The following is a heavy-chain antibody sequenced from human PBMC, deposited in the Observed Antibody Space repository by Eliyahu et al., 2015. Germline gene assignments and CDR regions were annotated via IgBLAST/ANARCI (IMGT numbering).Heavy chain of an antibody. CDR2: VTLSGST. CDR3: ARRRIQGRMXDY. CDR1: GGPFNGNY. Sequence: QVQLQQWGAGLLKSSETLSLTXAASGGPFNGNYWSWIRQPPGKGLEWIGEVTLSGSTNYNASLKSRVTMSIDTSKDQFSLKLSSVTAADTAVYYCARRRIQGRMXDYWGQGILVTVSS. D-gene: IGHD5-18*01. V-gene: IGHV4-34*01. J-gene: IGHJ4*02.